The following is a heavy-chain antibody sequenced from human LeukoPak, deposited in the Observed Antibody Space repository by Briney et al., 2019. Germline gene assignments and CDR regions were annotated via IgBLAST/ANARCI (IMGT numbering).Heavy chain of an antibody. CDR2: ISGSGSDI. V-gene: IGHV3-11*04. J-gene: IGHJ4*02. CDR3: AEGERNYFDY. D-gene: IGHD3-10*01. CDR1: GFSFSDSY. Sequence: GGSLRLSCVVSGFSFSDSYMTWIRQTPGKGLEWLAYISGSGSDIYYADSVKGPFTISRDNAKNSLYLQMNSLRAEETAVYYCAEGERNYFDYWGQGTLVTVSS.